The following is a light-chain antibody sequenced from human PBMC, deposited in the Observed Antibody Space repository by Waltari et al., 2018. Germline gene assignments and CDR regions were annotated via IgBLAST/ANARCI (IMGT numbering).Light chain of an antibody. Sequence: QSVVTQPPSASETPGQRVTISCSGSGSNVGRNYVTWYQQVPGTAPKVVIYRNDRLPSGFPARFSGSKSGTSASLAISGLRSEDEADYYCAVWDDSVSGWVFGGGTKLTVL. CDR3: AVWDDSVSGWV. CDR2: RND. CDR1: GSNVGRNY. J-gene: IGLJ3*02. V-gene: IGLV1-47*01.